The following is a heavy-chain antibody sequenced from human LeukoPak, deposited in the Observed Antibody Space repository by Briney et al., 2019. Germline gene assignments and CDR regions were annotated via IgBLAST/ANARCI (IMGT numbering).Heavy chain of an antibody. V-gene: IGHV1-18*01. CDR1: GYTFTSYG. J-gene: IGHJ4*02. CDR3: ARGLGDSSGYYYVVLPYGY. CDR2: ISAYNGNT. D-gene: IGHD3-22*01. Sequence: ASVKVSCKASGYTFTSYGISWVRQAPGQGLEWMGWISAYNGNTNYAQKLQGRVTMTTDTSTSTAYMELRSLRSDDTAVYYCARGLGDSSGYYYVVLPYGYWGQGSLVTVSS.